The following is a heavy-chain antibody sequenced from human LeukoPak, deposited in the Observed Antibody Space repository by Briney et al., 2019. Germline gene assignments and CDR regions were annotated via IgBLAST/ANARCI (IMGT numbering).Heavy chain of an antibody. CDR1: GGSISSYY. D-gene: IGHD6-13*01. V-gene: IGHV4-59*01. CDR2: IYYSGST. Sequence: KSSETLSLTCTVSGGSISSYYWSWIRQPPGKGLEWLGYIYYSGSTNHNPSLKSRVTISVDTPKNQFSLKLSSVTAADTAVYYCARDMYSTSWWGAFDIWGQGTMVTVSS. CDR3: ARDMYSTSWWGAFDI. J-gene: IGHJ3*02.